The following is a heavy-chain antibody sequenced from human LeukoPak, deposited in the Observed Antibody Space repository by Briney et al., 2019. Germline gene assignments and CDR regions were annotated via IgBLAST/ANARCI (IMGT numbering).Heavy chain of an antibody. D-gene: IGHD1-26*01. V-gene: IGHV3-7*01. J-gene: IGHJ4*02. CDR2: IMRDGSEE. Sequence: GGSLRLSCAASGFIFSSRWMSWVRQAPGKGLEWVANIMRDGSEEYYVDSVKGRFTISRDNAKNSLYPQMNSLRAEDTAVYYCASLLGDKTIFDYWGQGTLVTVSS. CDR1: GFIFSSRW. CDR3: ASLLGDKTIFDY.